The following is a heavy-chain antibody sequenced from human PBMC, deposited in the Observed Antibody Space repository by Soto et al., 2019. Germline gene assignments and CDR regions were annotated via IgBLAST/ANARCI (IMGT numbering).Heavy chain of an antibody. Sequence: GGSLRLSCAASGFTFSSYAMSWVRQAPGKGLEWVSAISGSGGSTYYADSVKGRFTISRDNSKKTLYLQMNSLRAEDTAVYYCAKVTVVVPAATHDYWGQGTLVTVSS. CDR2: ISGSGGST. CDR3: AKVTVVVPAATHDY. V-gene: IGHV3-23*01. J-gene: IGHJ4*02. CDR1: GFTFSSYA. D-gene: IGHD2-2*01.